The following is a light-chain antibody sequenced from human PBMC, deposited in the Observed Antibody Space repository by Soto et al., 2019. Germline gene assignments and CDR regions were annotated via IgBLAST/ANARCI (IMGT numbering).Light chain of an antibody. Sequence: EIVMTQSPATLSGSPGERATLSCRASQSVSSNLAWYQQKPGKAPRLLIYGASTRATGIPARLSGSGYGTELTITISSMQYEDFAVYYCQQYNNWTRTFGQGTKVDI. J-gene: IGKJ1*01. CDR2: GAS. V-gene: IGKV3-15*01. CDR3: QQYNNWTRT. CDR1: QSVSSN.